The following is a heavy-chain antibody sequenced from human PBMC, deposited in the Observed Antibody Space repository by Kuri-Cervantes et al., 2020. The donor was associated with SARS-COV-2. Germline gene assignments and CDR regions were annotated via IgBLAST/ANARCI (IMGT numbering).Heavy chain of an antibody. CDR3: TNNDFWSGYYIDY. J-gene: IGHJ4*02. D-gene: IGHD3-3*01. CDR1: GFTFSSYW. CDR2: IRSKAYGGTT. Sequence: GGSLRLSCAASGFTFSSYWMSWVRQAPGKGLEWVGFIRSKAYGGTTEYAASVKGRFTISRDDSKSIAYLQMNSLKTEDTAVYYCTNNDFWSGYYIDYWGQGTLVTVSS. V-gene: IGHV3-49*04.